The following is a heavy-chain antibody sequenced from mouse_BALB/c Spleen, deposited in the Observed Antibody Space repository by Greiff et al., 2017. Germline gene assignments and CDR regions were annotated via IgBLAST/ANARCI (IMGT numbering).Heavy chain of an antibody. CDR1: GFTFSSYG. CDR2: ISSGSSTI. CDR3: ARSRDYGSSPWYFDV. V-gene: IGHV5-17*02. D-gene: IGHD1-1*01. J-gene: IGHJ1*01. Sequence: EVKVVESGGDLVKPGGSLKLSCAASGFTFSSYGMSWVRQTPDKRLEWVATISSGSSTIYYADTVKGRFTISRDNPKNTLFLQMTSLRSEDTAMYYCARSRDYGSSPWYFDVWGAGTTVTVSS.